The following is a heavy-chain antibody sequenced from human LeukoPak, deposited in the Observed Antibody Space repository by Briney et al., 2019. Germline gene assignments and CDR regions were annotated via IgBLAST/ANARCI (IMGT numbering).Heavy chain of an antibody. CDR2: LSGSGGGT. CDR3: AKRGVVIRVILVGFHKEAYYFDS. V-gene: IGHV3-23*01. J-gene: IGHJ4*02. Sequence: GGSLRLSCAVSGITLSNYGMSWVHQAPGKGLEWVAGLSGSGGGTNYADSVKGRFTISRDNAKNTLYLQMNSLRAEDTAVYFCAKRGVVIRVILVGFHKEAYYFDSWGQGALVTVSS. D-gene: IGHD3-10*01. CDR1: GITLSNYG.